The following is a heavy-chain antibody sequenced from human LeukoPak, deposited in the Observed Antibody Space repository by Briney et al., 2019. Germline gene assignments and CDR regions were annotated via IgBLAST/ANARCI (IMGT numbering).Heavy chain of an antibody. CDR2: ISSSNIYI. CDR1: GFTFSSYI. CDR3: ARGGYCSGGSCYTPYNWFDP. D-gene: IGHD2-15*01. J-gene: IGHJ5*02. V-gene: IGHV3-21*01. Sequence: GGSLRLSCAASGFTFSSYITNWVRQAPGKGLEWVSSISSSNIYIYYADSVKGRFTISRDNAKNSLYLQMNSLRAEDTAVYYCARGGYCSGGSCYTPYNWFDPWGQGTLVTVSS.